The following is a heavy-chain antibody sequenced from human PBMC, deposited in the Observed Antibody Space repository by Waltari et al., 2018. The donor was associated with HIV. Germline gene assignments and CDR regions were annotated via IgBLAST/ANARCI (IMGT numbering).Heavy chain of an antibody. D-gene: IGHD3-22*01. CDR2: LYTSGNT. CDR1: GGSINSRSYY. V-gene: IGHV4-61*02. CDR3: TRTSTGSDYYYEVDV. J-gene: IGHJ6*02. Sequence: QVKLKEPGPGQAKPSQTPALTCTVSGGSINSRSYYWNWIRQPAGKGLEWIGRLYTSGNTNYNPSLKSRVTITVDTSKNQFSLRLSSVTASDTGIYYCTRTSTGSDYYYEVDVWGQGTTVTVS.